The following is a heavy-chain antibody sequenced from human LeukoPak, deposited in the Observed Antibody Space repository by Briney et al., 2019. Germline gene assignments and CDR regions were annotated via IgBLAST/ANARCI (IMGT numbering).Heavy chain of an antibody. V-gene: IGHV3-64*01. CDR1: GFIFNSYA. J-gene: IGHJ5*02. CDR2: ITSNGGST. Sequence: HPGGSLRLSCAASGFIFNSYAMHWVRQAPGRGLEYVSAITSNGGSTFYANSVKGRFAISRDNSKNTLYLQMGSLRAEDTAVYYCAKRSERQDMITFWTGGFDPWGQGTLVTVSS. CDR3: AKRSERQDMITFWTGGFDP. D-gene: IGHD3-16*01.